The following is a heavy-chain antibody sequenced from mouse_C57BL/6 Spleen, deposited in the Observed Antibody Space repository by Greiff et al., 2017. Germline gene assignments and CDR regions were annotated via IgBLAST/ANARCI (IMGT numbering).Heavy chain of an antibody. J-gene: IGHJ4*01. CDR2: ILGDGST. D-gene: IGHD1-1*01. V-gene: IGHV2-3*01. CDR3: TPHRYYGYAMDY. CDR1: GFSLTSYC. Sequence: VQLVESGPGLVAPSQSLSITCTVSGFSLTSYCVSWVRQPPGKGLEWLGVILGDGSTTYHSALLSRLNIIKDNSKSQVFLKLNSLQTDDTTTYYSTPHRYYGYAMDYWGQGTSVTVSS.